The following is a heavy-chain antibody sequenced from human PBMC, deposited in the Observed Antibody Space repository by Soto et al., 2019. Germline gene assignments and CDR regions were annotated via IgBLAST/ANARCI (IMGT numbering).Heavy chain of an antibody. CDR2: IWYDGSNK. Sequence: GGSLRLSCAASGFTFSSYGMHWVRQAPGKGLEWVAVIWYDGSNKYYADSVKGRFTISRDNSKNTLYLQMNSLRAEDTAVYYCARVPRFGELYFDYWGPGTLVTVFS. CDR3: ARVPRFGELYFDY. V-gene: IGHV3-33*01. CDR1: GFTFSSYG. D-gene: IGHD3-10*01. J-gene: IGHJ4*02.